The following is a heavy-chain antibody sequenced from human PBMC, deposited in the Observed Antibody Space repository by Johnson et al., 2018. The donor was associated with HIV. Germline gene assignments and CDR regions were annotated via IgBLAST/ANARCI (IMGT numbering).Heavy chain of an antibody. Sequence: EVQLLESGGGLVKPGGSLRLSCAASGFTFSNAWMSWVRQAPGKGLEWVGRIKSKTDGGSTYYADSVKGRFTISRDNSKNTLYLQMNSLRAEDTSVYYCARDLVRASHAFDIWGQGTMVTVSS. V-gene: IGHV3-15*01. CDR1: GFTFSNAW. J-gene: IGHJ3*02. CDR2: IKSKTDGGST. D-gene: IGHD2-8*02. CDR3: ARDLVRASHAFDI.